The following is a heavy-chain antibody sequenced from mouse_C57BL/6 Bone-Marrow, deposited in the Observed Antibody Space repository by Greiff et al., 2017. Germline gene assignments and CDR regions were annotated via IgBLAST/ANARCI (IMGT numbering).Heavy chain of an antibody. J-gene: IGHJ2*01. Sequence: DVQLQESGPGLVKPSQSLSLTCSVTGYSITSGYYWNWIRQFPGNKLEWMGYISYDGSNNYNPSLKNRISFTRDTSKNQFFLKLKSVTTEDTATYYCARRGLLRPYFDYWGQGTTLTVSS. CDR3: ARRGLLRPYFDY. CDR2: ISYDGSN. D-gene: IGHD1-2*01. V-gene: IGHV3-6*01. CDR1: GYSITSGYY.